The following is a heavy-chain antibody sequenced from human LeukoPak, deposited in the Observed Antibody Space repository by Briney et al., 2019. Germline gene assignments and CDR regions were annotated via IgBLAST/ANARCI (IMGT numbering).Heavy chain of an antibody. CDR3: AKATGTGGVYYGMDV. CDR1: AFTFSSYA. Sequence: PGGSLRLSCAASAFTFSSYAMSWVRQAPGKGLEWVSLISSSGGSTYYADSVKGRFTISRDNSKNTLYLQMSSLRAKDTAVYYWAKATGTGGVYYGMDVWAQGTTVTVSS. J-gene: IGHJ6*02. D-gene: IGHD1-7*01. V-gene: IGHV3-23*01. CDR2: ISSSGGST.